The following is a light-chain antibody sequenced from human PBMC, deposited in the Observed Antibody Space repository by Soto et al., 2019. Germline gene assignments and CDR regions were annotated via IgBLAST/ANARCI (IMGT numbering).Light chain of an antibody. Sequence: DIQMTQSPSSLSASVGDRVTISCRASQSITSFLNWYQQKPGTAPRLLIYRASKVTSGVPPRFSGSGSGRDFTLTISRLRAEDSATYFCQQRYSSPPWTFGQGTKVEVK. V-gene: IGKV1-39*01. CDR1: QSITSF. CDR3: QQRYSSPPWT. J-gene: IGKJ1*01. CDR2: RAS.